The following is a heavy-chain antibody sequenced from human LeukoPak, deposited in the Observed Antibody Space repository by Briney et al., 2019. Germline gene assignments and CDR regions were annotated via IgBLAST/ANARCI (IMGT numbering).Heavy chain of an antibody. CDR2: IYPGDSDT. J-gene: IGHJ4*02. Sequence: GESLKISCKGSGYSFTSYWIGWVRQMPGKGQEWMGIIYPGDSDTRYSPSFQGQVTISADKSISTAYLQWSSLKASDTAMYYCARQGEVAAADYDYWGQGTLVTVSS. V-gene: IGHV5-51*01. CDR3: ARQGEVAAADYDY. D-gene: IGHD6-13*01. CDR1: GYSFTSYW.